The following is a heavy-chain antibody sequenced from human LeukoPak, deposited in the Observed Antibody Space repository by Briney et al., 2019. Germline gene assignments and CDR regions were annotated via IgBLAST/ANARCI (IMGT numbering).Heavy chain of an antibody. D-gene: IGHD3-3*01. CDR2: ISAYNGNT. V-gene: IGHV1-18*01. CDR1: GYTFTSYG. CDR3: ARGLLLGPVTIFGVYFDY. Sequence: GASVKVSCKASGYTFTSYGISWVRQAPGQGLEWMGWISAYNGNTNYAQKLQGRVTMTTDTSTSTAYMELRSLRSDDTAVYYCARGLLLGPVTIFGVYFDYWGQGTLVTVSS. J-gene: IGHJ4*02.